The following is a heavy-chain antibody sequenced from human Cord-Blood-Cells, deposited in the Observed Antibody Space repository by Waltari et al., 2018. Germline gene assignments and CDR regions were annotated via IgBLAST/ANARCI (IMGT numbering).Heavy chain of an antibody. CDR2: IYYRGST. D-gene: IGHD2-2*01. CDR3: ARQVRYCSSTSCNDAFDI. Sequence: QVQLQESGPGLVKPSETLSLTCTVSGGSISSYYWSWIRQPPGKGLEWIGYIYYRGSTNYTPSLTSRVTISVDTSKNQFSLKLSSVTAADTAVYYCARQVRYCSSTSCNDAFDIWGQGTMVTVSS. CDR1: GGSISSYY. V-gene: IGHV4-59*08. J-gene: IGHJ3*02.